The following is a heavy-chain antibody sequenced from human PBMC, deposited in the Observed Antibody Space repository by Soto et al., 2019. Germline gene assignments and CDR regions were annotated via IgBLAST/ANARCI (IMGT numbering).Heavy chain of an antibody. V-gene: IGHV1-69*13. CDR3: ARDLRARGLSGPYGY. D-gene: IGHD5-12*01. CDR1: GGTFSSYA. CDR2: IIPIFGTA. Sequence: SVKVSCKASGGTFSSYAISWVRQAPGQGLEWMGGIIPIFGTANYAQKFQGRVTITADESTSTAYMELSSLRSEDTAVYYCARDLRARGLSGPYGYWGQGTLVTVSS. J-gene: IGHJ4*02.